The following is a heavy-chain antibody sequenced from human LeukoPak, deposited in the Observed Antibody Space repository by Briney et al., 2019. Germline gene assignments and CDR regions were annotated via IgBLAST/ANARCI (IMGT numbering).Heavy chain of an antibody. D-gene: IGHD3-22*01. CDR2: INHSGST. J-gene: IGHJ4*02. V-gene: IGHV4-34*01. CDR1: GGSFGGYY. CDR3: ARSAYYYDSSAHFDY. Sequence: SETLSLTCAVYGGSFGGYYWSWIRQPPGKGLEWIGEINHSGSTNYNPSLKSRVTISVDTSKNQLSLKLSSVTAADTAVYYCARSAYYYDSSAHFDYWGQGTLVTVSS.